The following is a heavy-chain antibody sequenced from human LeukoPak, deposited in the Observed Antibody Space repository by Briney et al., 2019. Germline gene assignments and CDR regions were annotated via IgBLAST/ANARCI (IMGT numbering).Heavy chain of an antibody. CDR1: GGSISSSNYY. CDR2: IYYSGST. J-gene: IGHJ4*02. CDR3: ARRVAAAGHFDY. Sequence: PSETLSLTCTVSGGSISSSNYYWGWIRQPPGKGLEWIGSIYYSGSTYYNPSLKSRVTISVDMSKSQFSLKLSSVTAADTAVYYCARRVAAAGHFDYWGQGTLVTVSS. D-gene: IGHD6-13*01. V-gene: IGHV4-39*01.